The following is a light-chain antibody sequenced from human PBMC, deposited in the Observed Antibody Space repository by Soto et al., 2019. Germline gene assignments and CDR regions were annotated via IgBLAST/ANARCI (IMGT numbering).Light chain of an antibody. CDR2: GAS. V-gene: IGKV3-20*01. CDR3: QQYLITPRT. CDR1: QTVRNNS. Sequence: EFVLTQSPGTLSLSPGERATLSCRASQTVRNNSLAWYQQKPGQAPRLLIHGASNRATGIPDRFSGSGSGTDFTLTIGRLEPEDFAVYYCQQYLITPRTFGQGTKVDNK. J-gene: IGKJ1*01.